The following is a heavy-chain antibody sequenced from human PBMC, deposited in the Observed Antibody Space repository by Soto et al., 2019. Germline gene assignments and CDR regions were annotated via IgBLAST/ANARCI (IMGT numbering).Heavy chain of an antibody. CDR3: ARGTLRNWFDP. Sequence: SETLSLTCAVYGGSFSGYCWSWIRQPPGKGLEWIGEINHSGSTNYNPSLKSRVTISVDTSKNQFSLKLSSVTAADTAVYYCARGTLRNWFDPWGQGTLVTVSS. CDR1: GGSFSGYC. J-gene: IGHJ5*02. CDR2: INHSGST. D-gene: IGHD3-3*01. V-gene: IGHV4-34*01.